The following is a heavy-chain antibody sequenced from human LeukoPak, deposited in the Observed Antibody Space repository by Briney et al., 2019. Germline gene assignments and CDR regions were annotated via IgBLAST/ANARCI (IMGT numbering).Heavy chain of an antibody. V-gene: IGHV3-7*01. CDR3: ARAPRYGDYLKY. CDR1: GFTFSSYW. CDR2: IKQDGSEK. Sequence: GGSLRLSCAASGFTFSSYWMSWVGQAPGKGVEGVDNIKQDGSEKYYVDSVKGRFTISRDNAKNSLYLQMNSLRAEDTAVYYCARAPRYGDYLKYWGQGTLVTVSS. D-gene: IGHD4-17*01. J-gene: IGHJ4*02.